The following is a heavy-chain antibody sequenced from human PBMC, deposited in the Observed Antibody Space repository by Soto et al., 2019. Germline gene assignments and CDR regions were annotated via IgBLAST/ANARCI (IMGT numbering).Heavy chain of an antibody. CDR2: VTYEENEI. D-gene: IGHD6-25*01. V-gene: IGHV3-30*18. J-gene: IGHJ4*02. CDR1: GFTFSSCG. Sequence: QVQLVESGGGAAQPARSLRLSCAASGFTFSSCGMHWVRQAPGKGLEWVAVVTYEENEIHYADSVKGRFTISRDNSKRMVYLQMDGLRVEDTAVYYCVKEQSSGYWRTADYWGQGTLITVSS. CDR3: VKEQSSGYWRTADY.